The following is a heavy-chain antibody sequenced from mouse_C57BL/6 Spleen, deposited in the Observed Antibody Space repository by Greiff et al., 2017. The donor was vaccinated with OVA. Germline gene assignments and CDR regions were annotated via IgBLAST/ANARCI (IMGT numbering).Heavy chain of an antibody. Sequence: VHLVESGAELVKPGASVKMSCKASGYTFTTYPIEWMKQNHGKSLEWIGNFHPYNDDTKYNEKFKGKATLTVEKSSSTVYLELSRLTSDDSAVYYCARQGDGDDQGAYWYFDVWGTGTTVTVSS. CDR3: ARQGDGDDQGAYWYFDV. CDR1: GYTFTTYP. J-gene: IGHJ1*03. CDR2: FHPYNDDT. V-gene: IGHV1-47*01. D-gene: IGHD2-2*01.